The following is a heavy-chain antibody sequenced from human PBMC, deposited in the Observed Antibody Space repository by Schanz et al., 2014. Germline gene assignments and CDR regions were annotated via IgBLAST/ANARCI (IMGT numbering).Heavy chain of an antibody. CDR1: GFVFGDYY. Sequence: QVQVVQSGGGLVKPGGSLRLSCAASGFVFGDYYMTWIRQAPGKGLEWLSYISDSGTYTNYADSVKGRFTISRDNAKNTLYLQMNTLRAEDTAVYYCARKMKLGVYGGKGHDSLDIWGQGTRVTVSS. V-gene: IGHV3-11*06. D-gene: IGHD4-17*01. CDR2: ISDSGTYT. J-gene: IGHJ3*02. CDR3: ARKMKLGVYGGKGHDSLDI.